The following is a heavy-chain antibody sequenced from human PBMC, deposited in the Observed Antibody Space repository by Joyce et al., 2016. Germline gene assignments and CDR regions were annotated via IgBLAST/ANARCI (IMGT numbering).Heavy chain of an antibody. CDR3: ARLGSSGAKTTKPNKTYFDY. D-gene: IGHD3-22*01. Sequence: QVQLQESGPGLVKPSETVSLTCNVSGGSIRNYYWSWIRQPPGKGLEWLGYIYYTGSTNYNPALKSRVTISIDTSQNQFYLNLTSMTAADTAIYYCARLGSSGAKTTKPNKTYFDYWGQGTLVTVSS. CDR2: IYYTGST. J-gene: IGHJ4*02. CDR1: GGSIRNYY. V-gene: IGHV4-59*01.